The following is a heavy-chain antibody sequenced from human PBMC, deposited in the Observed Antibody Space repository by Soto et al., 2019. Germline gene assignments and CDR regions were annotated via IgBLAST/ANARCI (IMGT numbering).Heavy chain of an antibody. Sequence: LSLTCTVSGAPITINYWSWIRQAPGKGLEWIGYIYYSGSTAYNPSLKSRVTMSADTSKDQFSLKLNSVTAADPAVYYCARDAGGPYDHWGPGSLVTVSS. D-gene: IGHD2-15*01. CDR1: GAPITINY. CDR3: ARDAGGPYDH. J-gene: IGHJ4*01. CDR2: IYYSGST. V-gene: IGHV4-59*01.